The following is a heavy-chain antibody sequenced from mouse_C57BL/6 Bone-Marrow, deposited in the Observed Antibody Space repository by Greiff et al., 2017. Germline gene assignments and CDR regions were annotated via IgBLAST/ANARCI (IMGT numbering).Heavy chain of an antibody. V-gene: IGHV5-15*01. D-gene: IGHD2-4*01. CDR2: ISNLAYSI. J-gene: IGHJ3*01. CDR3: ARHDDYDLFAY. Sequence: EVQLVESGGGLVQPGGSLKLSCAASGFTFSDYGMAWVRQAPRKGTEWVAFISNLAYSIYYADTVTGRFTISRENAKNTLYLEMSSLRSEDTAMYYCARHDDYDLFAYWGQGTLVTVSA. CDR1: GFTFSDYG.